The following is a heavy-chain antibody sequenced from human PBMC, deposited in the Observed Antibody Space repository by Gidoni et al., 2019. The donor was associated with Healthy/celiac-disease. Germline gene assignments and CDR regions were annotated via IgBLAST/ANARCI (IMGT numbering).Heavy chain of an antibody. Sequence: QVQLQQRGAGLLKPSETLSLTCAVYGGSFSGYDGSWIREPPGKGLEWIGEINHSGSTNYNPSLKSRVTISVDTSKNQFSLKLSSVTAADTAVYYCARGMAFDIWGQGTMVTVSS. CDR3: ARGMAFDI. CDR1: GGSFSGYD. CDR2: INHSGST. V-gene: IGHV4-34*01. J-gene: IGHJ3*02.